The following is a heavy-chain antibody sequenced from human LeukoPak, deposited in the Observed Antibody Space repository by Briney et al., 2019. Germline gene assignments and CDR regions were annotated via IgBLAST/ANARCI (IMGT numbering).Heavy chain of an antibody. D-gene: IGHD5-12*01. V-gene: IGHV3-74*01. J-gene: IGHJ4*02. Sequence: GGSRRHSCAASGFTFGGYWMHWVRQAPGKGLVWVSRINSDGSRTSYADSAKGRFTVSRDNAKNTLYLQMNSLRAEDTAVYYCARVGAIVALLPHVGYWAQGNLVTVSS. CDR2: INSDGSRT. CDR3: ARVGAIVALLPHVGY. CDR1: GFTFGGYW.